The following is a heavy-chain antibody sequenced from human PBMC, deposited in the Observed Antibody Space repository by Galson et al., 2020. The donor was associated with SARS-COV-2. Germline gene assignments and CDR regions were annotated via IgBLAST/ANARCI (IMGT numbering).Heavy chain of an antibody. J-gene: IGHJ4*02. CDR3: AHSPSAMIVVVINPYFDY. Sequence: SGPTLVKPTQTLTLTCTFSGFSLSTSGVGVGWIRQPPGKALEWLALIYWNDDKRYSQSLKSRLTITKDTSKNQVVLTMTNMDPVDTATYYCAHSPSAMIVVVINPYFDYWGQGTLVTVSS. CDR2: IYWNDDK. D-gene: IGHD3-22*01. V-gene: IGHV2-5*01. CDR1: GFSLSTSGVG.